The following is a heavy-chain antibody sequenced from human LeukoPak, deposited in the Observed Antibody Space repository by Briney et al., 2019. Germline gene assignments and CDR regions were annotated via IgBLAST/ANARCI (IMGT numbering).Heavy chain of an antibody. CDR3: AREYYFYHMDG. V-gene: IGHV3-20*04. CDR1: GFTFDDYG. CDR2: INNDGSST. Sequence: GGSLRLSCAASGFTFDDYGMSWVRQAPGKWLEWVSGINNDGSSTTYADSVKGRFTISRDNAENSLYLQMNSLRADDTAVYYCAREYYFYHMDGWGKGTTVTVSS. J-gene: IGHJ6*03.